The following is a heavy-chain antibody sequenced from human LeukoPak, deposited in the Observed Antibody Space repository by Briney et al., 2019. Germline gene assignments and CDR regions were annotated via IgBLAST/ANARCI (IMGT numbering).Heavy chain of an antibody. V-gene: IGHV3-23*01. CDR2: ISGSDGST. D-gene: IGHD4-17*01. Sequence: GGSLRLSCAASGFTFSSNAMSWVRQAPGKGLEWVSAISGSDGSTYYADSVKGRFTTSRDNSKNTLYLQMNSLRAEDTAVYYCAKWGPTVTTRDAFDIWGQGTMVTVSS. J-gene: IGHJ3*02. CDR3: AKWGPTVTTRDAFDI. CDR1: GFTFSSNA.